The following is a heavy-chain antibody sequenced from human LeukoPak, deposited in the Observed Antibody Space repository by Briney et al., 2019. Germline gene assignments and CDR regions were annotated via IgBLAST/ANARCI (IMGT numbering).Heavy chain of an antibody. Sequence: GGSLRLSCAASGFTFSSYAMTWVRQAPGKGLEWVSTISGSGGDTYYADSVKGRFTISRDNSKNTLYLQMNSLRAEDTAVYYCAKGRDIVATTSLDYWGQGTLVTVSS. CDR2: ISGSGGDT. V-gene: IGHV3-23*01. J-gene: IGHJ4*02. CDR3: AKGRDIVATTSLDY. D-gene: IGHD5-12*01. CDR1: GFTFSSYA.